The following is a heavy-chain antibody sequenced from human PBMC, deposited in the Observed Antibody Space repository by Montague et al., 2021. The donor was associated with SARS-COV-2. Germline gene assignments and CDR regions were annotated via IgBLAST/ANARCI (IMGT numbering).Heavy chain of an antibody. CDR1: GGSISSYY. V-gene: IGHV4-59*08. J-gene: IGHJ4*02. D-gene: IGHD2-8*02. CDR3: SRHPPGGARGEY. CDR2: IHFCWST. Sequence: SETLSLTCTVSGGSISSYYWCWIRHPHGTGLEWIGYIHFCWSTNYYSSLRSRVPMSVDSSPNQFSLSLSSVTAADTAVYYCSRHPPGGARGEYWGRGILVTVSS.